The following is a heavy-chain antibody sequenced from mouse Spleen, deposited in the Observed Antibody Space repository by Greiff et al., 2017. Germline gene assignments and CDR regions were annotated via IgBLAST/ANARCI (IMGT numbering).Heavy chain of an antibody. CDR2: IYPGNSDT. J-gene: IGHJ2*01. CDR1: GYTFTSYW. V-gene: IGHV1-5*01. Sequence: VQLQQSGTVLARPGASVKMSCKTSGYTFTSYWMHWVKQRPGQGLEWIGAIYPGNSDTSYNQKFKGKAKLTAVTSASTAYMELSSLTNEDSAVYYCTRSKEIDSNYPYYFDYWGQGTTLTVSS. D-gene: IGHD2-5*01. CDR3: TRSKEIDSNYPYYFDY.